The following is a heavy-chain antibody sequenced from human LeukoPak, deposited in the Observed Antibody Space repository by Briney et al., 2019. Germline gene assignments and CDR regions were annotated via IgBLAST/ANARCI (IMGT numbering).Heavy chain of an antibody. D-gene: IGHD2-2*01. CDR2: ISSSGSTI. Sequence: PGGSLRLSCAASGFTFSSYEMNWVRQAPGKGLEWVSYISSSGSTIYYAYAVKGRFTISRDNAKNSLYLQMNSLRAEDTALYYCAKGGVVPAAMPFDYWGQGTLVTVSS. CDR1: GFTFSSYE. J-gene: IGHJ4*02. CDR3: AKGGVVPAAMPFDY. V-gene: IGHV3-48*03.